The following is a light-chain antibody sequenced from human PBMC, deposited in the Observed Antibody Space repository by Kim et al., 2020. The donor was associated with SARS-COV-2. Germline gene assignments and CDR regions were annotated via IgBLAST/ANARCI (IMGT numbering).Light chain of an antibody. CDR1: SSDVGAYDH. CDR3: SSYTTTSTWV. Sequence: QPVLTQPASVSGSPEQSITISCTGSSSDVGAYDHVAWYQQYPGKAPQLMIYVVNKRPTGVSARFSGFKCGNTASLTISGLQAEDEADYYCSSYTTTSTWVFGGGTQLTVL. CDR2: VVN. V-gene: IGLV2-14*03. J-gene: IGLJ3*02.